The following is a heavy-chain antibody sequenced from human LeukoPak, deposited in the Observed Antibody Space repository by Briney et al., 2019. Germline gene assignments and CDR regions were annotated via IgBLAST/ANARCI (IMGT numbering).Heavy chain of an antibody. D-gene: IGHD3-22*01. V-gene: IGHV4-61*02. Sequence: PSETLSLTCTVSGGSINSGSYSWTWIRQPAGKGLEWIGSIHISGSTDYTPSLKSRVTISVDTSKNQFSLNLSSVTAADTGVYYCARADRSGYFGNVVAFDIWGQGTMVTVSS. CDR2: IHISGST. CDR3: ARADRSGYFGNVVAFDI. CDR1: GGSINSGSYS. J-gene: IGHJ3*02.